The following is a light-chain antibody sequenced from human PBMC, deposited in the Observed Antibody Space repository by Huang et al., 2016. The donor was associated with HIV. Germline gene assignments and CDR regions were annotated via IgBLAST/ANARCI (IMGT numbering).Light chain of an antibody. CDR2: GAA. Sequence: ERVMTQSPVTLSVSPGERATLSCRASQNINNNLAWYQQKPDQAPRLLIYGAATRATGIPARFSGSGSGTEFTLTITSLQSEDFAVYYCQQYNDWPPYTFGQGTKLEI. V-gene: IGKV3-15*01. CDR3: QQYNDWPPYT. J-gene: IGKJ2*01. CDR1: QNINNN.